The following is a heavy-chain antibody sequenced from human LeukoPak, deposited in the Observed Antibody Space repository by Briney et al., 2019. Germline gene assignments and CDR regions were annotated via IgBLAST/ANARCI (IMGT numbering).Heavy chain of an antibody. CDR3: AKDLAYSSSWNYFDY. Sequence: PGGSLRLSCAASGFTLSSYGMHWVRQAPGKGLEWVAFIRYDGSNKYYADSVKGRFTISRDNSKNTLYLQMNSLRAEDTAVYYCAKDLAYSSSWNYFDYWGQGTLVTVSS. V-gene: IGHV3-30*02. D-gene: IGHD6-13*01. CDR1: GFTLSSYG. CDR2: IRYDGSNK. J-gene: IGHJ4*02.